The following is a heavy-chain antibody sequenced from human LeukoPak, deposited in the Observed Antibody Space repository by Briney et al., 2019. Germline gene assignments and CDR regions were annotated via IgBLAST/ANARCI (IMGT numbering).Heavy chain of an antibody. CDR1: GGSISSGGYY. CDR2: IYYSGST. J-gene: IGHJ4*02. D-gene: IGHD5-12*01. CDR3: AREWSDPYSGYDYYYFDY. Sequence: SETLSLTCTVSGGSISSGGYYWSWIRQHPGKGLEWIGYIYYSGSTYYNPSLKSRVTISVDTSKNQFSLKLSSVTAADTAVYYCAREWSDPYSGYDYYYFDYWGQGTLVTVSS. V-gene: IGHV4-31*03.